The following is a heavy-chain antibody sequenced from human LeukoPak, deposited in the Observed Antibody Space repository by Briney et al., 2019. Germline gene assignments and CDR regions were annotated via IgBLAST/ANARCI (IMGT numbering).Heavy chain of an antibody. J-gene: IGHJ3*01. Sequence: GGSLRLSCAASGFTFNTYWMHWVRQGPGKGLVWVSRIDGDGSRASYADSVKGRFTISRDNAKNTLYLQMNSPRPEDTAVYFCVREAGGTYAFDVWGQGTVVTVPS. V-gene: IGHV3-74*01. CDR2: IDGDGSRA. CDR1: GFTFNTYW. D-gene: IGHD3-16*01. CDR3: VREAGGTYAFDV.